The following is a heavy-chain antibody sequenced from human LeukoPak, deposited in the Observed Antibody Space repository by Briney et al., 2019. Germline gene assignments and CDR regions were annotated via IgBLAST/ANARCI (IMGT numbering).Heavy chain of an antibody. CDR3: ARDTSTATSTWGAFDV. D-gene: IGHD6-13*01. CDR2: VKADGSDR. V-gene: IGHV3-7*01. Sequence: GGSLRLSCAASGFTFSSYWMSWVRQAPGKGLEWVADVKADGSDRQYVDSVKGRFSISRDNAKNLLYLQMNSLRVEDTAVYYCARDTSTATSTWGAFDVWGQGTMVTVSS. CDR1: GFTFSSYW. J-gene: IGHJ3*01.